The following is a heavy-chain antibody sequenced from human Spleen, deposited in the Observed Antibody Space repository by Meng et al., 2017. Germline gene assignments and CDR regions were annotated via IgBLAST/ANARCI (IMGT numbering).Heavy chain of an antibody. CDR1: GFTFNLYS. CDR3: SGHVDY. CDR2: ITSSSANI. V-gene: IGHV3-21*01. Sequence: GESLKISCAASGFTFNLYSVNWVRQAPGKGLEWVSSITSSSANIYYADSAKGRFTISRDNAKNSLFLQMNSLTAEDTAVYYCSGHVDYWGHGTLVTVSS. J-gene: IGHJ4*01.